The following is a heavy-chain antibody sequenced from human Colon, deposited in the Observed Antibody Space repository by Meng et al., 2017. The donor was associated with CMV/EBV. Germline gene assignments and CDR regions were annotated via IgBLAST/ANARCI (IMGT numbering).Heavy chain of an antibody. V-gene: IGHV2-5*02. Sequence: QILLNESFTQLVNPTPLLTLLSPVALVSFITDKAGGGWIRHPTGKALECLGFIYCDDDTRYSPSLKSRLTSTRDTSKNQVILTMTNMDPADTATYYCVRRSYSGQDDYWGQGALVTVSS. J-gene: IGHJ4*02. D-gene: IGHD5-12*01. CDR3: VRRSYSGQDDY. CDR1: LVSFITDKAG. CDR2: IYCDDDT.